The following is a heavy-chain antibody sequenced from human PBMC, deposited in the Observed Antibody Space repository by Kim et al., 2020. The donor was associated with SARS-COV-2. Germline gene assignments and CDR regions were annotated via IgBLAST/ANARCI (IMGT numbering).Heavy chain of an antibody. CDR2: IFHSGST. Sequence: SETLSLTCTVSGGSISSASSYWSWIRQSPGKGLEWIAYIFHSGSTYYNPSLKSRVAISVDTSNNQFFLQLSSVTAADTAVYYCSRLGEYISAFDIWGPGT. J-gene: IGHJ3*02. CDR3: SRLGEYISAFDI. V-gene: IGHV4-31*03. CDR1: GGSISSASSY. D-gene: IGHD3-16*01.